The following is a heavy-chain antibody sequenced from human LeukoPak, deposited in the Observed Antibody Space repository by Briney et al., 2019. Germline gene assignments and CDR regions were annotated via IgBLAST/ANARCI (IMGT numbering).Heavy chain of an antibody. CDR3: ANVAKGRYFFYYMDV. CDR2: ISPYNFNR. D-gene: IGHD2-15*01. Sequence: GSVKVSCKASAHSSNTFGITWVRQAPGQGLEWIGWISPYNFNRKYADKFQGRVTMTTYTSTTTSYMELRSLRSDDTAVYFCANVAKGRYFFYYMDVWGKGTTVTVS. J-gene: IGHJ6*03. CDR1: AHSSNTFG. V-gene: IGHV1-18*01.